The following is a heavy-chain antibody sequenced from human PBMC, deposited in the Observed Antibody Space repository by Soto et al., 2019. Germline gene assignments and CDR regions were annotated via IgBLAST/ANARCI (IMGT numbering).Heavy chain of an antibody. D-gene: IGHD6-13*01. Sequence: SETLSLTCTVSGGSISSYFYIWVRQPPGMGLEWIGSVYYTGTTDYNPSLKSRVTISVDTSKTQFSLNLRSVTAADTAVYYCARDLAAVPRAFDYWGRGTLVTVSS. CDR3: ARDLAAVPRAFDY. J-gene: IGHJ4*02. CDR1: GGSISSYF. V-gene: IGHV4-59*01. CDR2: VYYTGTT.